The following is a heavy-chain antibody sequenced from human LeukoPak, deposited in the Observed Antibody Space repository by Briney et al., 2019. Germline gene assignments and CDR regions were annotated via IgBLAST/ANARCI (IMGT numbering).Heavy chain of an antibody. CDR1: GGSISSGSYY. V-gene: IGHV4-61*02. CDR3: ERGVEPAAGWFDP. D-gene: IGHD2-2*01. Sequence: SETLSLTCTVSGGSISSGSYYWSWIRQPAGKGLEWIGRIYTSGSTNYNPSLKSRLTISLDTSKNQFSLRLSSVTAADTAVYYCERGVEPAAGWFDPWGQGTLVTVSS. J-gene: IGHJ5*02. CDR2: IYTSGST.